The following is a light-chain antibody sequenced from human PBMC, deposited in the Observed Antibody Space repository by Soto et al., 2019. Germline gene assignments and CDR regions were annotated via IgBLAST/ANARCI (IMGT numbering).Light chain of an antibody. CDR3: TSFAGRIIP. CDR2: EVT. V-gene: IGLV2-8*01. CDR1: SSDVGGYNY. Sequence: QSALTQPPSASGSPGQSVTISCAGTSSDVGGYNYVSWYQQHPGKAPKVIIYEVTKRPSGVPDRFSGSKSGNTAFMTVSGLQAEDEADYYCTSFAGRIIPFGTGTKLTVL. J-gene: IGLJ1*01.